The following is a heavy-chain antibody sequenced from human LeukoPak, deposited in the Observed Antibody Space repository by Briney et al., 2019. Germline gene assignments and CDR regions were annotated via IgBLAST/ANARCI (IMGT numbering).Heavy chain of an antibody. D-gene: IGHD3-9*01. J-gene: IGHJ4*02. V-gene: IGHV4-39*01. CDR3: ARLNYDILTGYYPENY. CDR1: GGSISSSSYY. CDR2: IYYSGST. Sequence: PSETLSLTCTVSGGSISSSSYYWGWIRQPPGKGLEWIGSIYYSGSTYYNPSLKSRVTISVDTSKNQFSLKLSPVTAADTAVYYCARLNYDILTGYYPENYWGQGTLVTVSS.